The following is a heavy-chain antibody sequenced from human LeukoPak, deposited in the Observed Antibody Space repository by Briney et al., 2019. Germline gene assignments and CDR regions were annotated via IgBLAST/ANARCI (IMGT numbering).Heavy chain of an antibody. CDR2: IRGDGGST. CDR3: AKDISHYYDSSGYYAY. CDR1: GFTFDDYA. J-gene: IGHJ4*02. D-gene: IGHD3-22*01. V-gene: IGHV3-43*02. Sequence: GGSLRLSCAASGFTFDDYAMHWVRQAPGKGLEWVSLIRGDGGSTYYADSVKGRFTISRDNSKNSLYLQMNSLRTEDTALYYCAKDISHYYDSSGYYAYWGQGTLVTVSS.